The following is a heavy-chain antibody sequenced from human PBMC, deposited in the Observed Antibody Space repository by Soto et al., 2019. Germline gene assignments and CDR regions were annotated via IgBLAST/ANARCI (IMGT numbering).Heavy chain of an antibody. CDR3: ARGHRIRGIARWFDP. J-gene: IGHJ5*02. V-gene: IGHV4-31*03. CDR1: GGSITRGGYY. CDR2: IYEGGST. Sequence: SETLSLTCTVSGGSITRGGYYWSWIRQHPVKGLEWIGYIYEGGSTHYNPSLKSRVTISVDTSKNQFSLSLSSVAAADTAVYYCARGHRIRGIARWFDPWGQGTLVTVSS. D-gene: IGHD3-10*01.